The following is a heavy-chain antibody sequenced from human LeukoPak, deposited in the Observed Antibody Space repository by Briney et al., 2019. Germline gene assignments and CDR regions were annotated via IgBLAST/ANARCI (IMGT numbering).Heavy chain of an antibody. D-gene: IGHD3-9*01. V-gene: IGHV1-18*01. J-gene: IGHJ4*02. CDR1: GYTFTSYG. CDR2: ISAYNGNT. CDR3: AHTKGYDTLDY. Sequence: ASVKVSCKASGYTFTSYGISWVRQAPGQGLEWMGWISAYNGNTNYAQKLQGRVTMTTDTSTSTAYTELRSLRSDDTAVYYCAHTKGYDTLDYWGQGTLVTVSS.